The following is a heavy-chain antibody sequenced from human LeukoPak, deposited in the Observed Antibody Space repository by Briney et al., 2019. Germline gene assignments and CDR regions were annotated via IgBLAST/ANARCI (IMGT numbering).Heavy chain of an antibody. CDR2: ISGGGERT. V-gene: IGHV3-23*01. Sequence: QPGGSLRLSCAASGIVFSNTAMNWARQSPGRGLEGVSAISGGGERTFYADSVKGRFTISRDNSKNMVYLQMNSLRADDTAIYYCGKDGGQYSSGPEFDPRGQGALVTVSS. CDR1: GIVFSNTA. J-gene: IGHJ5*02. CDR3: GKDGGQYSSGPEFDP. D-gene: IGHD6-19*01.